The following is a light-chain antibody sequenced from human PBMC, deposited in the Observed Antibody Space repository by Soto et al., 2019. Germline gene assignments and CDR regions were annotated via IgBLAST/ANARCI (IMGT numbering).Light chain of an antibody. CDR3: QQLNSYPS. CDR1: QGISSY. V-gene: IGKV1-9*01. Sequence: DIQLTQSPSFLSASGGDRVTITCRASQGISSYLACYQQKPGKAPKLLIYAASTLQSAVPSRFSGSGSATEFTLTLSSLQPEDFATYYCQQLNSYPSFGGGTKVEIK. J-gene: IGKJ4*01. CDR2: AAS.